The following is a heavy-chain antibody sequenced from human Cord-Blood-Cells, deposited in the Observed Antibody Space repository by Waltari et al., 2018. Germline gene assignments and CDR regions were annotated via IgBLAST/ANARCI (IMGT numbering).Heavy chain of an antibody. J-gene: IGHJ5*02. D-gene: IGHD3-10*01. Sequence: EVQLVESGGDLVQPGGSLRLSCAASGFTVCSNYMSWVRQAPGKGLEWVSVIYSGGSTYYADSVKGRFTISRHNSKNTLYLQMNSLRAEDTAVYYCAVKLNTGWFDPWGQGTLVTVSS. V-gene: IGHV3-53*04. CDR2: IYSGGST. CDR1: GFTVCSNY. CDR3: AVKLNTGWFDP.